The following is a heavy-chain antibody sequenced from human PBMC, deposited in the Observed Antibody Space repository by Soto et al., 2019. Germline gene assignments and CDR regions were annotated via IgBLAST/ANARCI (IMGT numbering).Heavy chain of an antibody. V-gene: IGHV4-59*08. CDR2: IYYSGST. D-gene: IGHD4-17*01. CDR1: GGSISSYY. J-gene: IGHJ4*02. CDR3: ARHTNGDYGTDY. Sequence: SETLSLTCTVSGGSISSYYWSWIRQPPGKGLEWIGYIYYSGSTNYNPSLKSRVTISVDTSKNQFSLKLSSVTAADTAVYYCARHTNGDYGTDYWGQGTLVTVSS.